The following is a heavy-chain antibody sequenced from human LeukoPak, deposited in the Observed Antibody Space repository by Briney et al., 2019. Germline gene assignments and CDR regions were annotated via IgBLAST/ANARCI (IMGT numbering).Heavy chain of an antibody. V-gene: IGHV4-59*08. J-gene: IGHJ5*02. CDR2: IYYSGSA. Sequence: PSETLSLTCTVSGASISSYFWSWIRQSPGKGLEGIGYIYYSGSATYNPSLKSRVTISVDTSKNQFSLRLTSVTAADTAVYYCARAADWIHSSGWRWGFDPWGQGTLVTVSS. CDR3: ARAADWIHSSGWRWGFDP. D-gene: IGHD6-19*01. CDR1: GASISSYF.